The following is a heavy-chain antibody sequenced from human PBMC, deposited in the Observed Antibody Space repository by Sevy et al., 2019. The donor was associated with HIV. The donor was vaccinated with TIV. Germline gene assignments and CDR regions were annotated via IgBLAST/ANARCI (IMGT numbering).Heavy chain of an antibody. Sequence: ASVKVSCKGSGYTFTSYDINWVRQATGQGLEWMGWMNPNSGDTGYTQKFQGRVTMSRNTSISTAYMELSSLRSEDTAVYYCARVLYSYGSYDAFDIWGQGTMVTVSS. CDR2: MNPNSGDT. CDR3: ARVLYSYGSYDAFDI. D-gene: IGHD5-18*01. J-gene: IGHJ3*02. V-gene: IGHV1-8*01. CDR1: GYTFTSYD.